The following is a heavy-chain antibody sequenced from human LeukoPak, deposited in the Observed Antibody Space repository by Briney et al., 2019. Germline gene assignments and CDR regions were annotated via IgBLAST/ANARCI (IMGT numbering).Heavy chain of an antibody. J-gene: IGHJ5*02. D-gene: IGHD2-2*01. CDR3: ARRNGRVPAATGSPWFDP. CDR2: IYTSGST. Sequence: SETLSLTCTVSGGSISSYYWSWIRQPAGKGLEWIGRIYTSGSTNYNPSLKSRVTMSVDTSKNQFSLKLSSVTAADTAVYYCARRNGRVPAATGSPWFDPWGQGTLVTVSS. V-gene: IGHV4-4*07. CDR1: GGSISSYY.